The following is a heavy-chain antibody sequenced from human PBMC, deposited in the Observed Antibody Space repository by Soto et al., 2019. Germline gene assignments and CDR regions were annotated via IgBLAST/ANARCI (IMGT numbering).Heavy chain of an antibody. CDR1: GFTFSNYA. Sequence: EVQLLESGGGLVQPGGSLRLSCAASGFTFSNYAVTWVRQAPGKGLEWVSTISGSGGSTYYADSVKDRFTIYRDNSKNSLYLQMNSLRAEDTAVYYCAKDQGSSWYEIDYWGQGTLVTVSS. J-gene: IGHJ4*02. CDR3: AKDQGSSWYEIDY. CDR2: ISGSGGST. V-gene: IGHV3-23*01. D-gene: IGHD6-13*01.